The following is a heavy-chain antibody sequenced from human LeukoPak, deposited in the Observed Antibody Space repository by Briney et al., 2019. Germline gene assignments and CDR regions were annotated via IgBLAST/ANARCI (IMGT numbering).Heavy chain of an antibody. V-gene: IGHV3-48*02. CDR2: ISSSSGTI. Sequence: TGGSLRLSCAASGFTFSGYSMNWVRQAPGKGLEWVSYISSSSGTIYYADSVKGRFTISRDNAKNSLYLQVNSLRDEDTAVYYCARGGCTSNRCSQDFDYWGQGTLVTVSS. J-gene: IGHJ4*02. D-gene: IGHD2-2*01. CDR3: ARGGCTSNRCSQDFDY. CDR1: GFTFSGYS.